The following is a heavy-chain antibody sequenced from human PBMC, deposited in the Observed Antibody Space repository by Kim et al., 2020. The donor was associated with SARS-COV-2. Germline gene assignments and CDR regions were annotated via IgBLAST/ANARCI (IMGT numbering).Heavy chain of an antibody. D-gene: IGHD1-1*01. Sequence: GGSLRLSCAASGFTFSSYGMHWVRQAPGKGLEWVAVITNDGSNKYYADSVKGRFTISRDNSKNTLYLQMNSLRAEDTAVYYCANAVRTLYYYYSGMDVWGQGTMVTVSS. V-gene: IGHV3-30*18. CDR1: GFTFSSYG. CDR3: ANAVRTLYYYYSGMDV. CDR2: ITNDGSNK. J-gene: IGHJ6*02.